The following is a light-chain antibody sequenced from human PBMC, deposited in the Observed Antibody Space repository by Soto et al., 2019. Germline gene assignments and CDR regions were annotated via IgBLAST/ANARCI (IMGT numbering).Light chain of an antibody. V-gene: IGLV1-51*01. Sequence: QSALTQPPSVSAAPGQKVTISCSGSNSNIGNNYVSWYQQLPGTAPKLLIYDSNQRPSGIPDRFSASKSGTSATLAITGLQTGDDADYYCGTWDSRLSANVFGTGTKVTVL. J-gene: IGLJ1*01. CDR1: NSNIGNNY. CDR3: GTWDSRLSANV. CDR2: DSN.